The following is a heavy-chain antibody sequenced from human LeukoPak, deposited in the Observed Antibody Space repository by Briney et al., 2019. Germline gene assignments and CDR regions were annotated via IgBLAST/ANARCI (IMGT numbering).Heavy chain of an antibody. CDR3: ARRCRLLRGDAFDI. D-gene: IGHD3-10*01. Sequence: TPSETLSLTCAVSGGSISSGGYSWSWLRQPPGKGLEWIGYIYHSESTYYHPSLKSRVTISVDTSKNQFSLKLNSVTAADTAVYYCARRCRLLRGDAFDIWGQGTMVIVSS. V-gene: IGHV4-30-2*01. CDR2: IYHSEST. J-gene: IGHJ3*02. CDR1: GGSISSGGYS.